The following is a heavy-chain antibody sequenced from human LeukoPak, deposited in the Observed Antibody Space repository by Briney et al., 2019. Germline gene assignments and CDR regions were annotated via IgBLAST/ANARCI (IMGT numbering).Heavy chain of an antibody. V-gene: IGHV1-2*02. CDR3: ARVVVRDANNYKDY. Sequence: ASVKVSCKASGYTFTGYYLHWVRQAPGQGLEWMGWVNPTSGGTNYAQKFQGRVTMTRDTSISTAYMELSRLRSDDTAVYYCARVVVRDANNYKDYWGQGTLVTVSS. D-gene: IGHD5-24*01. CDR2: VNPTSGGT. J-gene: IGHJ4*02. CDR1: GYTFTGYY.